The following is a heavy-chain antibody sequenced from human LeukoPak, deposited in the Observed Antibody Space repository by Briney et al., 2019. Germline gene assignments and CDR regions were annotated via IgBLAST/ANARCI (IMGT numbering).Heavy chain of an antibody. V-gene: IGHV3-23*01. CDR3: AKMGSYHDTSGSLEYDNYFDY. CDR2: ISGSGGRT. D-gene: IGHD3-22*01. Sequence: GGSLRLSCAASGFTFSTYAMSWVRQAPGKGLEWVSSISGSGGRTYYADSVKGRFTISRDNSKNTLYLQMISLRADDTAVFYCAKMGSYHDTSGSLEYDNYFDYWGQGTLVTVSS. J-gene: IGHJ4*02. CDR1: GFTFSTYA.